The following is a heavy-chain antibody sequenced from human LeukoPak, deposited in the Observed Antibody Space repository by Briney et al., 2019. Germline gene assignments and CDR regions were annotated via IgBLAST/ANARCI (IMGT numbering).Heavy chain of an antibody. D-gene: IGHD3-10*01. CDR1: GGSISSTSYY. J-gene: IGHJ6*02. CDR2: IYYSGST. V-gene: IGHV4-39*07. Sequence: PSETLSLTCTVSGGSISSTSYYWGWIRQPPGKGLEWIGSIYYSGSTYYNPSLKSRVTISVDTSKNQFSLKLTSVTAADTAVYYCARDVLLMVRGVKYNGMDVWGPGTTVTVSS. CDR3: ARDVLLMVRGVKYNGMDV.